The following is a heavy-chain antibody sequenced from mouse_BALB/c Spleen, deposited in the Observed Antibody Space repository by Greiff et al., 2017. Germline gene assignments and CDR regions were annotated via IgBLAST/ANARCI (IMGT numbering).Heavy chain of an antibody. CDR3: ARDGGNYYAMDY. D-gene: IGHD2-1*01. Sequence: GCIRNKATGYTTEYSASVKCRFTISRDNSQSILYLQMNTLRAEDSATYHCARDGGNYYAMDYWGQGTSVTVSS. CDR2: IRNKATGYTT. V-gene: IGHV7-3*02. J-gene: IGHJ4*01.